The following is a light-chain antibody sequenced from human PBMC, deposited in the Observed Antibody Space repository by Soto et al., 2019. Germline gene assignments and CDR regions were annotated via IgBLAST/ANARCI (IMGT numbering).Light chain of an antibody. J-gene: IGKJ1*01. Sequence: EIVMTQSPATLSVSPGERATLSCRASQSVSSNLAWYQQKPGQAPRLLIFGASTRATSIPARFSGSGSGTEFTLTISSLQSEDFAVYYYQQYNHWPRTFGQGTKVEIK. CDR1: QSVSSN. V-gene: IGKV3-15*01. CDR3: QQYNHWPRT. CDR2: GAS.